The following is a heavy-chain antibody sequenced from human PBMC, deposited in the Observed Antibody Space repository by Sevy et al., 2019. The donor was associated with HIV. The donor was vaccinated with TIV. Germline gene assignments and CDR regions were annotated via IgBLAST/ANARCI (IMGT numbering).Heavy chain of an antibody. CDR3: ARGPVPIAAAGTYFDY. D-gene: IGHD6-13*01. V-gene: IGHV3-30*04. Sequence: GGSLRLSCAASGFTFSSYAMYWVRQAPGKGLEWVAVISYDGRNKYYADSVKGRFTISRDNSKNTMYLQMNSLRAEDTAMYYCARGPVPIAAAGTYFDYWGHATLVTVSS. J-gene: IGHJ4*01. CDR1: GFTFSSYA. CDR2: ISYDGRNK.